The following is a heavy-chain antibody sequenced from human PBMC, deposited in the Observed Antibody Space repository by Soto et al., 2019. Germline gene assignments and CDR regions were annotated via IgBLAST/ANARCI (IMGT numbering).Heavy chain of an antibody. CDR3: ARSREQWLVDAFDI. J-gene: IGHJ3*02. D-gene: IGHD6-19*01. V-gene: IGHV4-34*01. CDR2: VNPTGSA. Sequence: PSETLSLTCAVYGGSFSGYYWSWIRQSPGKGLEWIGEVNPTGSAKYNPSLKSRVTISVDTSKNRFSLNLNSVTAADTALYYCARSREQWLVDAFDIWGQGTMVTV. CDR1: GGSFSGYY.